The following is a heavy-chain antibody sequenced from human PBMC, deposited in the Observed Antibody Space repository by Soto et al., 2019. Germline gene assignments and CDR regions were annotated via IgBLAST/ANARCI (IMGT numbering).Heavy chain of an antibody. CDR1: GGSISSGGFS. D-gene: IGHD3-10*01. J-gene: IGHJ4*02. Sequence: SETLSLTCAVSGGSISSGGFSWSWIRQPPGKGLEWIGYIYHSGSTYYNPSLKSRVTISVDRSKNQFSLNLSSVTAADTAVYYCARDPGVWGQGTLVTVSS. V-gene: IGHV4-30-2*01. CDR2: IYHSGST. CDR3: ARDPGV.